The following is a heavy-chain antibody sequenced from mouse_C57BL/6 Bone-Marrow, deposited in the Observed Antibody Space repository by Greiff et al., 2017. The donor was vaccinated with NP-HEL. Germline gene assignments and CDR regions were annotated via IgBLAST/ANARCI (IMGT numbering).Heavy chain of an antibody. J-gene: IGHJ1*03. D-gene: IGHD1-1*01. Sequence: VQLQQSGAELVKPGASVKLSCKASGYTFTDYTIHWVKQRPGQGLEWIGWFYPGSGSIKYNEKFKDKATLTVDKSSSTAYMELSSLTSEASAVYFCARHEVEDCGSRDWYFDVWGTGTTVTVSS. CDR3: ARHEVEDCGSRDWYFDV. CDR2: FYPGSGSI. V-gene: IGHV1-62-2*01. CDR1: GYTFTDYT.